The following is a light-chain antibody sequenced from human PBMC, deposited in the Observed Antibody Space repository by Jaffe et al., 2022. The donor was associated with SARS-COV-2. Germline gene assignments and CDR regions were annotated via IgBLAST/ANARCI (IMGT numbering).Light chain of an antibody. CDR3: AGWDDRLSGWV. V-gene: IGLV1-47*01. Sequence: QSVLTQPPSASGTPGQRVTISCSGSSSNIGSVYVYWYQQLPGTAPKLLLYRNDQRPSGVPDRFSGSKSGASASLAISGLRSEDEADYYCAGWDDRLSGWVFGGGTKLTVL. CDR2: RND. J-gene: IGLJ3*02. CDR1: SSNIGSVY.